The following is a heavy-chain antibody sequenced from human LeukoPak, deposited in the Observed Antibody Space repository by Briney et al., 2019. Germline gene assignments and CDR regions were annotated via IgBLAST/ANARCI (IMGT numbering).Heavy chain of an antibody. D-gene: IGHD3-16*01. CDR1: GFTFSSYA. CDR3: ARDLHAIWAGDAFDI. Sequence: GGSLRLSCAASGFTFSSYAMSWVRQAPGKGLEWVSAISGSGGSTYYADSVKGRFTISRDNSKNTLYLQMNSLRAEDTAVYYCARDLHAIWAGDAFDIWGQGTMVTVSS. V-gene: IGHV3-23*01. CDR2: ISGSGGST. J-gene: IGHJ3*02.